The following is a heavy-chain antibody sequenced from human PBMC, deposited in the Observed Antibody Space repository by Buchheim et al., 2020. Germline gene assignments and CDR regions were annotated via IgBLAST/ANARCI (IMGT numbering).Heavy chain of an antibody. V-gene: IGHV4-39*01. CDR3: ARTVRFLEAIGRDCFDY. J-gene: IGHJ4*02. CDR1: GGSISSSSYY. Sequence: QLQLQESGPGLVKPSETLSLTCTVSGGSISSSSYYWGWIRQPPGKGLEWIGSIYYSGSTYYNPSLKSRVTISVDTSKNQFSLKLSSVTAADTAVYYCARTVRFLEAIGRDCFDYWGQGTL. D-gene: IGHD3-3*01. CDR2: IYYSGST.